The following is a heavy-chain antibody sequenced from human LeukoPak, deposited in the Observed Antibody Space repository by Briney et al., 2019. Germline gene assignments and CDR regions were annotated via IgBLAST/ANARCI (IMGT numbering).Heavy chain of an antibody. CDR2: IIPILGIA. Sequence: SVKVSCKASGGTLSSYAISWVRQAPGQGLEWMGRIIPILGIANYAQKFQGRVTITADKSTSTAYMELSSLRSEDTAVYYCARDSDCSSTSCHYDFDYWGQGTLVTVSS. CDR1: GGTLSSYA. CDR3: ARDSDCSSTSCHYDFDY. D-gene: IGHD2-2*01. V-gene: IGHV1-69*04. J-gene: IGHJ4*02.